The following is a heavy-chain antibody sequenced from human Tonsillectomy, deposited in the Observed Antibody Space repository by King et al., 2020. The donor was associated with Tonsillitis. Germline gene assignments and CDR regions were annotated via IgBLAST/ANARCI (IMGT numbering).Heavy chain of an antibody. CDR1: GFTFSSYW. CDR2: IKPYAREK. J-gene: IGHJ3*01. Sequence: VQLVESGGGLVQPGGSLRLSCAASGFTFSSYWINWVRQAPGKGPEWVANIKPYAREKYYVDSVKGRYTISRDNAKNSLYLQMNSLTVEDTAVYYCVRPGATWGQGTMVIVPS. CDR3: VRPGAT. V-gene: IGHV3-7*02. D-gene: IGHD3-10*01.